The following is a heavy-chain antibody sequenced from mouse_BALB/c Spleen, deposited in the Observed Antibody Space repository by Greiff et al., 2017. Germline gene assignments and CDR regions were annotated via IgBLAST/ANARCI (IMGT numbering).Heavy chain of an antibody. CDR3: ARDGNYGGFAY. J-gene: IGHJ3*01. Sequence: LVESGPELVKPGASVKMSCKASGYTFTSYVMHWVKQKPGQGLEWIGYINPYNDGTKYNEKFKGKATLTSGKSSSTAYMELSSLTSEDSAVYYCARDGNYGGFAYWGQGTLVTVSA. V-gene: IGHV1-14*01. CDR1: GYTFTSYV. CDR2: INPYNDGT. D-gene: IGHD2-1*01.